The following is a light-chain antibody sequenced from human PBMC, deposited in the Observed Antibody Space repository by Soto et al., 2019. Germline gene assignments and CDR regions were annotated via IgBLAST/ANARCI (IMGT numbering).Light chain of an antibody. J-gene: IGLJ2*01. V-gene: IGLV2-14*01. CDR1: SSDVGGYNY. CDR3: SSYTASSTLWVV. CDR2: EVT. Sequence: QSVLTQPASVSGSPGQSISISCTGTSSDVGGYNYVSWYQQHPGKAPKLIIYEVTNRTSGVSNRFSGFKSGNTASLTISGLQAEDDADYYCSSYTASSTLWVVFGGGTKVTVL.